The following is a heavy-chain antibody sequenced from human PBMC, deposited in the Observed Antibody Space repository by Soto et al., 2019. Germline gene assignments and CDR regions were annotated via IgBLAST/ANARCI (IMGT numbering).Heavy chain of an antibody. D-gene: IGHD2-21*01. CDR1: GGSLSDYF. V-gene: IGHV4-34*01. CDR2: INHLGSI. CDR3: ARGGISHWAYFYYMDV. Sequence: QGELQQWGAGLLKPSETLSLTCVVSGGSLSDYFWSWIRQPPGMALEWIGEINHLGSINYNPSLKSRVTMSVDTSKNQFSLTLNSVTAADTATYYCARGGISHWAYFYYMDVWDRGTTVTVSS. J-gene: IGHJ6*03.